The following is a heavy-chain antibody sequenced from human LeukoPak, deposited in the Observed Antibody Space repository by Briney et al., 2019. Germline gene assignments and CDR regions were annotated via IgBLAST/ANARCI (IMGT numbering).Heavy chain of an antibody. Sequence: SETLSLTCAGSGYSISSGYYWGWIRQPPGKGVEWIGSIYHSGSTYYNPSLKSRVTISVDTSKNQFSLKLSSVTAADTAVYYCARAREDYYDSSGYWFDPWGQGTLVTVSS. V-gene: IGHV4-38-2*01. CDR1: GYSISSGYY. CDR2: IYHSGST. D-gene: IGHD3-22*01. J-gene: IGHJ5*02. CDR3: ARAREDYYDSSGYWFDP.